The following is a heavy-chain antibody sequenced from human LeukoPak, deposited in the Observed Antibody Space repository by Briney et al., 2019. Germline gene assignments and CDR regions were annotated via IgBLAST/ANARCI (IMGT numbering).Heavy chain of an antibody. V-gene: IGHV3-33*06. D-gene: IGHD3-3*01. Sequence: GGSPRLSCAASGFTFNTHGMHWVRQAPGKGLEWVAAIWFDGSVKHYSDAVKGRFTISRDNSLNTLYLQMNSLRVEDTAICYCAKDTAVQFLEPAFWGQGTLVTVSS. CDR1: GFTFNTHG. J-gene: IGHJ4*02. CDR3: AKDTAVQFLEPAF. CDR2: IWFDGSVK.